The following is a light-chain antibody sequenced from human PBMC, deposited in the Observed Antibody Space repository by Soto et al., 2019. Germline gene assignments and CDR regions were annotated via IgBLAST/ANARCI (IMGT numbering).Light chain of an antibody. CDR3: QHYVTSLTT. CDR1: QSVSSSY. V-gene: IGKV3-20*01. Sequence: EIVLTQSPGTLSLSPAERATLSCRASQSVSSSYLAWYQQNPGQAPRLLIFGASIRATGIPDSFIGVGSGTDFTLTISRLEPEDFAVYYCQHYVTSLTTLGQGTKVDI. CDR2: GAS. J-gene: IGKJ2*01.